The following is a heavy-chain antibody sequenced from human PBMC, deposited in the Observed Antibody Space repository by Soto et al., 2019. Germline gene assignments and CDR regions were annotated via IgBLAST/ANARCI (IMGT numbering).Heavy chain of an antibody. Sequence: QVQLLQSGAEVKKPGSSVKVSCKASGGTFISYTISWVRQAPGQGLEWMGRIIPILGIANYAQKFQGRVTITADKSTSTAYMELSSLRSEDTAVYYCARHYGGNSYGMDVWGQGTTVTVSS. D-gene: IGHD4-17*01. J-gene: IGHJ6*02. CDR2: IIPILGIA. CDR1: GGTFISYT. CDR3: ARHYGGNSYGMDV. V-gene: IGHV1-69*02.